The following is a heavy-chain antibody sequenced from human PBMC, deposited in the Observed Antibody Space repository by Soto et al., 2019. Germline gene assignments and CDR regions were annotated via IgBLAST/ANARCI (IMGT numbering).Heavy chain of an antibody. CDR3: TRIPTGPQH. Sequence: PGGSLRLSCAASWFTFSGSAMHWVRQASGKGLEWVGRIRSKANSYATAYAASVKGRFTISRDDSKNTAYLQMNSLKTEDTAVYYCTRIPTGPQHWGQGTLVTVSS. CDR1: WFTFSGSA. CDR2: IRSKANSYAT. V-gene: IGHV3-73*01. J-gene: IGHJ1*01.